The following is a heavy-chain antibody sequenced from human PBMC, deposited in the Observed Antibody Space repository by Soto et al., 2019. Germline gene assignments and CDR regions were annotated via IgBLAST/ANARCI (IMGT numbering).Heavy chain of an antibody. CDR2: MNPKSVKP. CDR1: GYTFTSYD. Sequence: ASVKVSCKASGYTFTSYDINWVRQATGQGLEWMGWMNPKSVKPGYEKNFRGRVTLTRTTSLSPAYMGLRRVDFGDTAVYSFGRGRGLEGTARLGPHGFYFTYGGRGTLVTVS. CDR3: GRGRGLEGTARLGPHGFYFTY. D-gene: IGHD3-10*01. J-gene: IGHJ4*02. V-gene: IGHV1-8*01.